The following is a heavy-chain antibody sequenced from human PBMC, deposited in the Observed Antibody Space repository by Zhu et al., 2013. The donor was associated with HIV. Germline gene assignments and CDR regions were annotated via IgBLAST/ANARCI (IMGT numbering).Heavy chain of an antibody. CDR1: GYIFTNNF. CDR3: ARDRPENQLLADYYYYGLDV. CDR2: IDPSGGGV. D-gene: IGHD1-7*01. Sequence: QVQLVQSGAEVKKPGASVKVSCKASGYIFTNNFMHWVRQAPGQGLEWMGTIDPSGGGVNYAQKFQGRLTMTTDTKTRTAYMELRSLRSDDTAVYYCARDRPENQLLADYYYYGLDVWGQGTTVTVSS. V-gene: IGHV1-46*01. J-gene: IGHJ6*02.